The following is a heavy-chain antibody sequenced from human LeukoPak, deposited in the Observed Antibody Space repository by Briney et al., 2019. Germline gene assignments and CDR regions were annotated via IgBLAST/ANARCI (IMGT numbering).Heavy chain of an antibody. D-gene: IGHD6-19*01. CDR2: IYYSGST. J-gene: IGHJ4*02. V-gene: IGHV4-59*01. CDR1: GGSISSYY. CDR3: ANVPIAVAGTSEGY. Sequence: PSETLSLTCTVSGGSISSYYWSWIRQPPGKGLEWIGYIYYSGSTNYNPSLKSRVTISVDTSKNQFSLKVSSVTAADTAVYYCANVPIAVAGTSEGYWGQGILVTVSS.